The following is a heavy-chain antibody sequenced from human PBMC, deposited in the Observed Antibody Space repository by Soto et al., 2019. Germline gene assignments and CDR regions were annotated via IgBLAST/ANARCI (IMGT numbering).Heavy chain of an antibody. J-gene: IGHJ4*02. CDR3: ARDAYGVYSY. Sequence: SETLSLTCTVSGGSISSYYWSWIRQPPGKGLEWIGYIYYSGSTNYNPSLKSRVTISVDTSKNQFSLKLSSVTAADTAVYYCARDAYGVYSYWGQGTLVTVSS. V-gene: IGHV4-59*01. CDR1: GGSISSYY. CDR2: IYYSGST. D-gene: IGHD4-17*01.